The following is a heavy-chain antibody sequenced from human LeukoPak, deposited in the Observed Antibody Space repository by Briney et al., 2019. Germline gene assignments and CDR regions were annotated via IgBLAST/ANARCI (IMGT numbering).Heavy chain of an antibody. Sequence: PGGSLRLSCAASGFTFSSYSMNWVRQAPGKGLEWVAVISYDGSNKYYADSVKGRFTISRDNSKNTLYLQMNSLRAEDTAVYYCAREWELLGAAFDYWGQGTLVTVSS. CDR2: ISYDGSNK. CDR1: GFTFSSYS. V-gene: IGHV3-30*03. J-gene: IGHJ4*02. D-gene: IGHD1-26*01. CDR3: AREWELLGAAFDY.